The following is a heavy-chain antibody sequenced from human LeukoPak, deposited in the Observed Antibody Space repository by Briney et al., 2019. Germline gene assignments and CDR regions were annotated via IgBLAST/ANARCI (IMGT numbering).Heavy chain of an antibody. J-gene: IGHJ6*03. CDR3: ASERVLVGASYYYYMDV. CDR2: IIPIFGTA. D-gene: IGHD1-26*01. V-gene: IGHV1-69*13. CDR1: GGTFSSYA. Sequence: EASVKVSCKASGGTFSSYAISWVRQAPGQGLEWMGGIIPIFGTANYAQKFQGRVTITADESTSTAYMELSSLRSEDTAVYYCASERVLVGASYYYYMDVWGKGTTVTVSS.